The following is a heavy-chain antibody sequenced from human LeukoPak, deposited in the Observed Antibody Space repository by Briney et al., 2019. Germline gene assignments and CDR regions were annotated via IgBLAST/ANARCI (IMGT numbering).Heavy chain of an antibody. D-gene: IGHD2-21*01. CDR3: ARGVAGSAFDY. V-gene: IGHV3-30*02. Sequence: GGSLRLSCGASGFTFNSHDMHSVRRAPGKGLEWVAFIRYDGYKRYYGDFGKGRFTISRDKSNNTLFLQMNSLRGDDTAVYYCARGVAGSAFDYWGQGTLVAVSS. CDR1: GFTFNSHD. J-gene: IGHJ4*02. CDR2: IRYDGYKR.